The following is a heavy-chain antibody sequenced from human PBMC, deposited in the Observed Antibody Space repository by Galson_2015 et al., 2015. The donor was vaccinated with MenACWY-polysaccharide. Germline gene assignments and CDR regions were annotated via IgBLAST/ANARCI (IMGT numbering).Heavy chain of an antibody. J-gene: IGHJ4*02. Sequence: SLRLSCAASGFTVSTNYMSWVRQAPGKGPEWVSVMYSGGSSYYADSVKGRFTISRDNSKNTLYLQMNSLRAEDTAVYYCARGDSSGYLFDYWGQGTLVTVSS. CDR3: ARGDSSGYLFDY. V-gene: IGHV3-53*01. CDR2: MYSGGSS. D-gene: IGHD3-22*01. CDR1: GFTVSTNY.